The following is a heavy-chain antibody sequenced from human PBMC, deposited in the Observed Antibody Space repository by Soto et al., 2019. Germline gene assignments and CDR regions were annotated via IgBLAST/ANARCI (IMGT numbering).Heavy chain of an antibody. Sequence: KPSETLSLTCAVSGGSISSSNWWSWVRQPPGKGLEWIGEIYHSGSTNYNPSLKSRVTIPVDKSKNQFSLKLSSVTAADTAVYYCAREEQSGYYYHYFDYWGQGTLVTVSS. CDR2: IYHSGST. D-gene: IGHD3-22*01. J-gene: IGHJ4*02. V-gene: IGHV4-4*02. CDR3: AREEQSGYYYHYFDY. CDR1: GGSISSSNW.